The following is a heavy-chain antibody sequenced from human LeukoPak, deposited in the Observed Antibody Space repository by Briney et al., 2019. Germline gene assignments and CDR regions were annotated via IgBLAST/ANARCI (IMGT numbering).Heavy chain of an antibody. CDR1: GYTFTGYY. Sequence: ASVKVSCKASGYTFTGYYMHWVRQAPGQGLEWMGWINPNSGGTNYAQKFQGRVTMTRDTSISTAYMELSRLRSDDTAVYYCARGQYYYGSSGCPVGGPDAFDIWGQGTMVTVS. J-gene: IGHJ3*02. CDR2: INPNSGGT. CDR3: ARGQYYYGSSGCPVGGPDAFDI. D-gene: IGHD3-22*01. V-gene: IGHV1-2*02.